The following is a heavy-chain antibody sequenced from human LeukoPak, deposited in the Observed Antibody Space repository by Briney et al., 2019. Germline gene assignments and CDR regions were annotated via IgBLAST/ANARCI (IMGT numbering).Heavy chain of an antibody. D-gene: IGHD3-10*01. J-gene: IGHJ5*02. CDR1: GGSISSSSYY. CDR3: AGHKIWFGETREPFDP. CDR2: IYYSGST. Sequence: TSETLSLTCTVSGGSISSSSYYWGWIRQPPGKGLEWIGSIYYSGSTYYNPSLKSRVTISVDTSKNQFSLKLSSVTAADTAVYYCAGHKIWFGETREPFDPWGQGTLVTVSS. V-gene: IGHV4-39*01.